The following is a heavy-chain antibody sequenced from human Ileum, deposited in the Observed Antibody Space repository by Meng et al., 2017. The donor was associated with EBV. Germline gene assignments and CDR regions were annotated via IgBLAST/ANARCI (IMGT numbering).Heavy chain of an antibody. CDR3: ASGRDYAWHS. J-gene: IGHJ4*02. CDR1: GDSASGSDW. CDR2: IYHSGST. V-gene: IGHV4-4*02. D-gene: IGHD4-17*01. Sequence: QVQRQESGPGLVKPSGTLSLTCAVSGDSASGSDWWSWVRQPPGKGLEWIGEIYHSGSTNYNPSFKSRVTMSVDKSKNQISLNLSSVTAADTAVYYCASGRDYAWHSWGRGTLVTVSS.